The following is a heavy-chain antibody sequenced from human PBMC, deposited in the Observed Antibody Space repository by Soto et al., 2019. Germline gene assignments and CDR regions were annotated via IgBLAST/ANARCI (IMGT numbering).Heavy chain of an antibody. CDR1: GGSISSYY. CDR3: AGGRYDFWSGYYPWGMDV. Sequence: NPSETLSLTCTVSGGSISSYYWSWIRQPPGKGLEWIGYIYYSGSTNYNPSLKSRVTISVDTSKNQFSLKLSSVTAADTAVYYCAGGRYDFWSGYYPWGMDVWGQGTTVTVSS. D-gene: IGHD3-3*01. CDR2: IYYSGST. J-gene: IGHJ6*02. V-gene: IGHV4-59*01.